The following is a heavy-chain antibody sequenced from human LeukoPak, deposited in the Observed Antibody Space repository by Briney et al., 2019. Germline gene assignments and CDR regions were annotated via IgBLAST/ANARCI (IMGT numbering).Heavy chain of an antibody. CDR3: ARYFKSVAPRGMDV. J-gene: IGHJ6*02. CDR1: GGSFSGYD. CDR2: INHSGSS. V-gene: IGHV4-34*01. D-gene: IGHD3-9*01. Sequence: SETLSLTCAVYGGSFSGYDCSWIRQPQGKGLEWIGEINHSGSSNYNPSLKSRVSISVDTSKNQFSLKVNSVTAADTAVYYCARYFKSVAPRGMDVWGQGTTVTVSS.